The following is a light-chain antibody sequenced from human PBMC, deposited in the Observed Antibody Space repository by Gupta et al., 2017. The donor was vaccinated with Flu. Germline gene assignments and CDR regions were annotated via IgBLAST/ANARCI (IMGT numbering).Light chain of an antibody. Sequence: QSVLTQPPSVSGAPGQRVTISCTGSSSNIGAGYDVHWYQQFPGTAPKVLIYGNNNRPSGGPDRFSGSKSGTSASLAITGLQAEDEADYYCQSYDSSPSGFWVFGGGTKLTVL. J-gene: IGLJ3*02. CDR2: GNN. CDR1: SSNIGAGYD. V-gene: IGLV1-40*01. CDR3: QSYDSSPSGFWV.